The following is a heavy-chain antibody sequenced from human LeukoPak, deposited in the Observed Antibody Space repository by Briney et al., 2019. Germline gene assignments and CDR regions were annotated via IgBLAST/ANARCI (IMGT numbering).Heavy chain of an antibody. J-gene: IGHJ3*02. CDR2: INPDTGGT. Sequence: GASVKVSCKASGDTFTVYYMHWVRQAPGQGLEWMGRINPDTGGTDYPQKFQGRVTMTRDTSITTAYMELSRLRSDDTAVYYCARAGWTDAFDIWGQGTMVTVSS. D-gene: IGHD3/OR15-3a*01. V-gene: IGHV1-2*06. CDR3: ARAGWTDAFDI. CDR1: GDTFTVYY.